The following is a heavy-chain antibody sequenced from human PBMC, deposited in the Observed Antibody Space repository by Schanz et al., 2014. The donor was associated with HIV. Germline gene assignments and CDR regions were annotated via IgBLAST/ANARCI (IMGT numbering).Heavy chain of an antibody. V-gene: IGHV4-30-2*01. D-gene: IGHD2-21*01. CDR2: IDHSGST. J-gene: IGHJ4*02. CDR1: GGSISSADYS. Sequence: QLQLQESGSGLVKPSQTLSLTCAVSGGSISSADYSWSWIRLPPGKGLEWIGNIDHSGSTYYNPSPKIRLPISTPMPKTHFSLKRPPVPAADTAVYYCASLYSHFFDNWGQGTLVTVSS. CDR3: ASLYSHFFDN.